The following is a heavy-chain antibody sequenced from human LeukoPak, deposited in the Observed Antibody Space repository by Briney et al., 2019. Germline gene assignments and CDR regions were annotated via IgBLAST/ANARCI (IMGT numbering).Heavy chain of an antibody. V-gene: IGHV1-2*02. D-gene: IGHD3-22*01. CDR3: AREYYDTSGRKYPFDI. CDR1: GYTFTDYY. Sequence: ASVKVSCKASGYTFTDYYMSWVRQAPGQGLEWMGWIDPHSGGTKYAQKSQGRVTMTRDTSISTAYVELSRLRSDDTALYYCAREYYDTSGRKYPFDIWGQGTMVTVSS. J-gene: IGHJ3*02. CDR2: IDPHSGGT.